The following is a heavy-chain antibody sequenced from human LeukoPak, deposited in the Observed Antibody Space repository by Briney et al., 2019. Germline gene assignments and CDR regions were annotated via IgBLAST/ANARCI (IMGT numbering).Heavy chain of an antibody. D-gene: IGHD3-22*01. CDR3: AREKALIDHYDFSGYDWEY. Sequence: SETLSLTCAVYGGSFSGYYWSWIRQPPGKGLEWIGEINHSGSTNYNPSLKSRVTISVDTSKNQSYLNLTSVTAADTAVYYCAREKALIDHYDFSGYDWEYWGPGSLVIVSS. J-gene: IGHJ4*02. CDR2: INHSGST. CDR1: GGSFSGYY. V-gene: IGHV4-34*01.